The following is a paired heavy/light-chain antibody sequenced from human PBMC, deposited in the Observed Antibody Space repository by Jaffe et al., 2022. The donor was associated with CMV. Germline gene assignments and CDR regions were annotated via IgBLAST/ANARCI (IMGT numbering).Light chain of an antibody. CDR3: SSYTSSSTPLL. V-gene: IGLV2-14*03. Sequence: QSALTQPASVSGSPGQSITISCTGTSSDVGRYNYVSWYQQHPGKAPKLMIYDVSNRPSGVSNRFSGSKSDNTASLTISGLQAEDEADYYCSSYTSSSTPLLFGGGTKLTVL. J-gene: IGLJ2*01. CDR2: DVS. CDR1: SSDVGRYNY.
Heavy chain of an antibody. V-gene: IGHV3-74*01. Sequence: EVHLVESGGGLVQPGGSLRLSCVVSGFTFSSYGMHWVRQAPGKGPVWVSRLDNDGSNTRYADSVKGRFTISRDNAKNTLYLQMNSLRAEDTAVYYCARPGYSYGQFDYWGQGTLVTVFS. CDR1: GFTFSSYG. J-gene: IGHJ4*02. D-gene: IGHD5-18*01. CDR2: LDNDGSNT. CDR3: ARPGYSYGQFDY.